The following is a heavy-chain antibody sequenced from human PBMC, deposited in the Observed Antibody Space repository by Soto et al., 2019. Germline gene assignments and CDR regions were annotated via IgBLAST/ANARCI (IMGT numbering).Heavy chain of an antibody. CDR2: IYHSGST. Sequence: PSETLSVTCAVSGYSIANGYYWGWIRQPPGLGLEWIGTIYHSGSTYYNPSLKTRVSISVDTSKKQFSLNLSTVTAADTDVYYSARALYCSGCSCSPLHGMDVWGQGTAVTVPS. D-gene: IGHD2-15*01. V-gene: IGHV4-38-2*01. J-gene: IGHJ6*02. CDR1: GYSIANGYY. CDR3: ARALYCSGCSCSPLHGMDV.